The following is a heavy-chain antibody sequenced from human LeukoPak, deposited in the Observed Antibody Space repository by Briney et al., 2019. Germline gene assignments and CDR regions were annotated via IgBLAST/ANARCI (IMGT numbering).Heavy chain of an antibody. CDR3: ARVRTYYDFWSGSHYGMDV. D-gene: IGHD3-3*01. V-gene: IGHV1-2*02. CDR2: INPNSGGT. CDR1: GYTFTGYY. J-gene: IGHJ6*02. Sequence: GASVKVSCKASGYTFTGYYMHWVRQAPGQGLEWMGWINPNSGGTNYAQKFQGRVTMTRDTSISTAYMELSRLRSHDTAVYYCARVRTYYDFWSGSHYGMDVWGQGTTVTVSS.